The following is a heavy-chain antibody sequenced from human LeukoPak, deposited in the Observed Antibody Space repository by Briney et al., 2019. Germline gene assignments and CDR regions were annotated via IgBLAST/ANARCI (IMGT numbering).Heavy chain of an antibody. D-gene: IGHD6-19*01. CDR3: ARQELEQWLVGNYYYYYGMDV. V-gene: IGHV1-18*01. Sequence: ASVKVSCKASGYTFTSYGISWVRQAPGQGLEWMGWISAYNGNTNYAQKLQGRVTMTTDTSTSTAYMELRSLRSDDTAVYYCARQELEQWLVGNYYYYYGMDVWGQGTTVTVSS. CDR1: GYTFTSYG. CDR2: ISAYNGNT. J-gene: IGHJ6*02.